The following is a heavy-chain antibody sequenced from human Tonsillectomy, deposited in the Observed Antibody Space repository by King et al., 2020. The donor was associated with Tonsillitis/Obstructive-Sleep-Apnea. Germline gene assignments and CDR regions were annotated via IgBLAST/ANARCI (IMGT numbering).Heavy chain of an antibody. D-gene: IGHD1-26*01. CDR1: GFTFSSYA. CDR2: ISGSGGST. Sequence: VQLVESGGGLVQPGGSLRLSCAASGFTFSSYAMSWVRQAPGKGLEWVSAISGSGGSTYYADSVKGRFTISRDNSKNTLYLQMNSLRAEDTAVYYCAKAIVGATTVPLGHFYFDYWGQGTLVTVSS. V-gene: IGHV3-23*04. CDR3: AKAIVGATTVPLGHFYFDY. J-gene: IGHJ4*02.